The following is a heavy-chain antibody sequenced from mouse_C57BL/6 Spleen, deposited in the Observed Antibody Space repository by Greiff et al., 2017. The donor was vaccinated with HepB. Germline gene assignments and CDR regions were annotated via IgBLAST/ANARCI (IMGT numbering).Heavy chain of an antibody. CDR1: GFTFSSYG. Sequence: DVMLVESGGDLVKPGGSLKLSCAASGFTFSSYGMSWVRQTPDKRLEWVATISSGGSYTYYPDSVKGRFTISRDNAKNTLYLQMSSLKSEDTAMYYCAIYDGYPHFAYWGQGTLVTVSA. D-gene: IGHD2-3*01. CDR3: AIYDGYPHFAY. CDR2: ISSGGSYT. V-gene: IGHV5-6*02. J-gene: IGHJ3*01.